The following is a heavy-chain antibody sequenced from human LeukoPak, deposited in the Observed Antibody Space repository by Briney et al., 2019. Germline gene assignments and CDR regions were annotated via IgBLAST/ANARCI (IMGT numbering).Heavy chain of an antibody. V-gene: IGHV1-18*01. D-gene: IGHD6-6*01. CDR3: ARGRKYSAFDF. CDR2: ISPNNGNT. CDR1: GSTLDTYG. Sequence: SVTATCKASGSTLDTYGIGGVRQAPGQGLDWLRWISPNNGNTNYAQKLRDRLIMTTDPSTNTIYMELKSLTSDDTAVYYCARGRKYSAFDFWGLGTLVTVSS. J-gene: IGHJ4*02.